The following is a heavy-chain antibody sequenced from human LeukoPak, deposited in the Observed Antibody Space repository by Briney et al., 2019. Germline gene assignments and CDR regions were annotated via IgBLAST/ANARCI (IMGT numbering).Heavy chain of an antibody. V-gene: IGHV3-21*01. D-gene: IGHD3-10*01. J-gene: IGHJ4*02. Sequence: LWGSLRLSCAASGFTFNTYSMNWVRQAPGKGLEWVSSITSSSGYTYYADSVKGRFTISRDNAYNSLYLQMDSLSADDTAVYYCARSDSGSGSYFDYWGQGTLGSVSS. CDR1: GFTFNTYS. CDR2: ITSSSGYT. CDR3: ARSDSGSGSYFDY.